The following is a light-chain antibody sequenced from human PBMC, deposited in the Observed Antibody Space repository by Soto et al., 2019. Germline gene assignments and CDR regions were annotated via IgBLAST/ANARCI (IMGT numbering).Light chain of an antibody. CDR3: QQYYNSPLT. CDR2: WAS. V-gene: IGKV4-1*01. CDR1: QSVLYSSNNKNY. Sequence: DIVMTQSPDSLAVALGERATINCRSSQSVLYSSNNKNYLAWYQQKRGQPPKVVIYWASTRESGVPDRFSGSGSGTDFTLTINSLQAEDVAVYYCQQYYNSPLTXGGGTKVDIK. J-gene: IGKJ4*01.